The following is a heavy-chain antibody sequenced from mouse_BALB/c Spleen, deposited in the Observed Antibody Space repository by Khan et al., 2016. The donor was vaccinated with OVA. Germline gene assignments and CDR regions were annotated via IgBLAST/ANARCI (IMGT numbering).Heavy chain of an antibody. Sequence: EVELVESGGGLVKPGGYLKLSCAASGFTFSNYAMSWVRQTPEKRLEWVATISSGGSYNYYPDSVKGRFTISRDNAMNTQYLQMSSRSAADTTMSCFARSPVYYGSSYFDDWGQGTTLSVSS. J-gene: IGHJ2*01. CDR1: GFTFSNYA. CDR3: ARSPVYYGSSYFDD. D-gene: IGHD1-1*01. CDR2: ISSGGSYN. V-gene: IGHV5-9-3*01.